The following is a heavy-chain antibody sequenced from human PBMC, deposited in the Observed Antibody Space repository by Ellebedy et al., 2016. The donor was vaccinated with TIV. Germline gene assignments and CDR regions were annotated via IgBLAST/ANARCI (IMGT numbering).Heavy chain of an antibody. Sequence: GESLKISXAASGFTFSSYWMSWVRQAPGKGLEWVANIKQDGSEKYYVDSVKGRFTISRDNAKNSLYLQMNSLRAEDTAVYYCARDTLRWSTGFNPWGQGTLVTVSS. D-gene: IGHD3-10*01. CDR2: IKQDGSEK. J-gene: IGHJ5*02. V-gene: IGHV3-7*01. CDR3: ARDTLRWSTGFNP. CDR1: GFTFSSYW.